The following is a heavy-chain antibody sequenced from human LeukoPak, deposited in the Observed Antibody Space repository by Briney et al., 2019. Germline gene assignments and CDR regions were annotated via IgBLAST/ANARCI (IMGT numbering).Heavy chain of an antibody. V-gene: IGHV4-59*01. CDR1: GGSISSYY. CDR2: IYYSGST. Sequence: PSETLSLTCTVSGGSISSYYWSWIRQPPGKGLEWIGYIYYSGSTNYNPSLKSRVTISVDTSKNQFSLKLSSVTAADTAVYYCVRSPRSGVAGYAFDYWGQGTLVTVSS. CDR3: VRSPRSGVAGYAFDY. J-gene: IGHJ4*02. D-gene: IGHD6-19*01.